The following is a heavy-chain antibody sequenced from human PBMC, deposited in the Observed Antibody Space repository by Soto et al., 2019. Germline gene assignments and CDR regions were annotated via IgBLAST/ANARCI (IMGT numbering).Heavy chain of an antibody. CDR1: GFTFSSYA. CDR3: ARPLWRDDYNWGYFDL. CDR2: ISYDGSNK. J-gene: IGHJ2*01. Sequence: QVQLVESGGGVVQPGRSLRLSCAASGFTFSSYAMHWVRQAPGTALEWVAVISYDGSNKYYTDSVKGRFTISRDNSKNTLYLQMNSLRAEDTAVYYCARPLWRDDYNWGYFDLWGRGTLVTVSS. V-gene: IGHV3-30-3*01. D-gene: IGHD4-4*01.